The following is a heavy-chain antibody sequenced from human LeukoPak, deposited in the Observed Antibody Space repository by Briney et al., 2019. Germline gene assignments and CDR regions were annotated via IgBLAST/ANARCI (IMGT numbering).Heavy chain of an antibody. CDR2: INPNSGGT. CDR3: ARGNNWNDEGWFDP. V-gene: IGHV1-2*04. D-gene: IGHD1-20*01. J-gene: IGHJ5*02. CDR1: GYTFTGYY. Sequence: ASVKVSCKASGYTFTGYYMHWVRQAPGQGLEWMGWINPNSGGTNYAQKFQGWVTMTRDTSISTAYMELSRLRSDDTAVYYCARGNNWNDEGWFDPWGQGTLVTVS.